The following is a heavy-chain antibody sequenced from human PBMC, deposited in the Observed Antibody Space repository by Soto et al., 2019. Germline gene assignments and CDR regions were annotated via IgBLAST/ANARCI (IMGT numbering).Heavy chain of an antibody. CDR1: GFTFSSYA. V-gene: IGHV3-23*01. CDR2: ISGSGGST. J-gene: IGHJ6*02. CDR3: AKDPTSEQLSDV. D-gene: IGHD6-6*01. Sequence: GGSLRLSCAASGFTFSSYAMSWVRQAPGKGLEWVSAISGSGGSTYYADSVKGRFTISRDNSKNTLYLQMNSLRAEVTAVYYCAKDPTSEQLSDVWGQGTTVTVSS.